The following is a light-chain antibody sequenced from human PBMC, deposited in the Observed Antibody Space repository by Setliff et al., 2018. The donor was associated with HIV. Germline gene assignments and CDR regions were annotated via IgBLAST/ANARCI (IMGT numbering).Light chain of an antibody. V-gene: IGLV2-23*01. CDR1: GSDIGRYNL. J-gene: IGLJ1*01. CDR2: QAT. Sequence: QSALTQPASVSGSPGQSITISCTGTGSDIGRYNLVSWYQQYPGKAPKLMIYQATKRPSGVSNRFSGSKSGNTASLTISGLQAEDEADYYCCSNTGSNTYVFGSGTKVTVL. CDR3: CSNTGSNTYV.